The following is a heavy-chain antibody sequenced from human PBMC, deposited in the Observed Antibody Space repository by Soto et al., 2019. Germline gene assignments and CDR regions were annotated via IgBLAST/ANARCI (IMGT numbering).Heavy chain of an antibody. J-gene: IGHJ4*02. V-gene: IGHV1-3*01. CDR1: GYTFSDYA. CDR2: LNVDNGDS. Sequence: QVRLVQSGAEVKKPGASVKVSCKASGYTFSDYAMHWVRQAPGQRPEWMGWLNVDNGDSKHSQKFQGRVTMTRDPSTNTVYMELSSLTSDDTALYYCARDSSATATSYSLDFWGQGALVTVSS. CDR3: ARDSSATATSYSLDF. D-gene: IGHD5-12*01.